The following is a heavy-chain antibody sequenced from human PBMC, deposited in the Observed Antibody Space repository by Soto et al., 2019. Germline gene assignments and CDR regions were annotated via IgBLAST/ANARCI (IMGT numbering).Heavy chain of an antibody. J-gene: IGHJ5*02. D-gene: IGHD2-21*02. CDR2: INHSGNS. CDR3: ARGGAYCAGDCHSPRTYNWLDP. V-gene: IGHV4-34*01. CDR1: VDSFSGYS. Sequence: PSETLSLTCAVYVDSFSGYSWTWIRQPPGKGLEWIGEINHSGNSNYNPSLKSRVTISADTSKNQFSLKLNSVTAADTAVYYCARGGAYCAGDCHSPRTYNWLDPWAQGTRVTVSS.